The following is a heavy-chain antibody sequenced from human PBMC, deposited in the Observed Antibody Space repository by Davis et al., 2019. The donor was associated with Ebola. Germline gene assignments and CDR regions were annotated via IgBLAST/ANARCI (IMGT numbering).Heavy chain of an antibody. CDR3: AKDFHGSGSYIDA. CDR2: ITSANAGL. Sequence: SLKISCGSSGLIFDDYAMHWFRHVPGKGLEWVSGITSANAGLGYADSVKGRFTISRDNAKDSLYLQMNSLRTEDTAFYYCAKDFHGSGSYIDAWGQGTLVAVSS. D-gene: IGHD3-10*01. V-gene: IGHV3-9*01. J-gene: IGHJ5*02. CDR1: GLIFDDYA.